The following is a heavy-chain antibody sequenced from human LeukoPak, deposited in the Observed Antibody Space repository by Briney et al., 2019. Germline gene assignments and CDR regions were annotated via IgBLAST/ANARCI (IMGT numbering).Heavy chain of an antibody. J-gene: IGHJ4*02. CDR2: IYYSGST. V-gene: IGHV4-30-4*07. CDR3: ARLVEGYGSGSYFDY. Sequence: SQTLSLTCAVSGGSISSGGYSWSWIRQPPGKGLEWIGYIYYSGSTNYNPSLKSRVTISVDTSKNQFSLKLSSMTAADTAVYYCARLVEGYGSGSYFDYWGQGTLVTVS. D-gene: IGHD3-10*01. CDR1: GGSISSGGYS.